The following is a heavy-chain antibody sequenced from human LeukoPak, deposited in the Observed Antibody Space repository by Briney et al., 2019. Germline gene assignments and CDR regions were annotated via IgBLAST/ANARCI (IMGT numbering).Heavy chain of an antibody. CDR1: GFTFSSYW. J-gene: IGHJ4*02. Sequence: GGSLRLSCAASGFTFSSYWMSWVRQAPGKGLEWVANIKQDGSEKYYVDSVKGRFTISRDNAKNSLYLQMNSLRAEDTAVYYCASLGPYYDSSGYYQQTFDYWGQGTLVTVSS. CDR3: ASLGPYYDSSGYYQQTFDY. V-gene: IGHV3-7*01. D-gene: IGHD3-22*01. CDR2: IKQDGSEK.